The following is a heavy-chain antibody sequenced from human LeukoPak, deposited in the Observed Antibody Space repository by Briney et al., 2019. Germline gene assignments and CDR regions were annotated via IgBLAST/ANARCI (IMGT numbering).Heavy chain of an antibody. Sequence: SETLSLTCAVYGGSFSGYYWSWIRQPPGKGLEWIGEINHSGSTYYNPSLKSRVTISVDTSKNQFSLKLISVTAADTAVYYCARNFQYFDLPDYWGQGTLVTISS. D-gene: IGHD2/OR15-2a*01. V-gene: IGHV4-34*01. CDR3: ARNFQYFDLPDY. CDR2: INHSGST. J-gene: IGHJ4*02. CDR1: GGSFSGYY.